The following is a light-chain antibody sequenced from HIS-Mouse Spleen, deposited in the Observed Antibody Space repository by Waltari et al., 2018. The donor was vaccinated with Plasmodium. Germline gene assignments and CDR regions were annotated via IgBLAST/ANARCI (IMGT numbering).Light chain of an antibody. Sequence: QSALTQPASVSGSPGPSIPISCPGTRRDVGGYNFVSWYQQHPGKAPKLMIYDVSNRPSGVSNRFSDSKSGNTASLTISGLQAEDEADYYCSSYTSSSTLVFGGGTKLTVL. CDR1: RRDVGGYNF. V-gene: IGLV2-14*03. J-gene: IGLJ3*02. CDR2: DVS. CDR3: SSYTSSSTLV.